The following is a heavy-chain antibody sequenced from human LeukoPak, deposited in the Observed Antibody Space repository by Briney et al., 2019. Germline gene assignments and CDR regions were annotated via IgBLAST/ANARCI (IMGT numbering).Heavy chain of an antibody. Sequence: PSETLSLTCTVSGGSISSYYWSWIRQPPGKGLEWIGYIYYSGSTNYNPSLKSRVTISVDTSKNQFSLKLSSVTAADTAVYYCARRIVVVVAATGYYYYGMDVWGQGTTVTVSS. CDR2: IYYSGST. CDR3: ARRIVVVVAATGYYYYGMDV. CDR1: GGSISSYY. D-gene: IGHD2-15*01. J-gene: IGHJ6*02. V-gene: IGHV4-59*08.